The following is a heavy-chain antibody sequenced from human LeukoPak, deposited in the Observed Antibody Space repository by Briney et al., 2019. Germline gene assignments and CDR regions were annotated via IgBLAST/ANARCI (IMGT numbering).Heavy chain of an antibody. Sequence: SETLSLTCAVYGGSFSGYYWSWIRQPPGKGLEWIGEINHSGSTNYNPSLKSRVTISVDTSKDQFSLQLNSVTPEDTAVYYCARATWGTEKVVTPHFDYWGQGTLVTVSS. CDR2: INHSGST. CDR1: GGSFSGYY. D-gene: IGHD4-23*01. V-gene: IGHV4-34*01. CDR3: ARATWGTEKVVTPHFDY. J-gene: IGHJ4*02.